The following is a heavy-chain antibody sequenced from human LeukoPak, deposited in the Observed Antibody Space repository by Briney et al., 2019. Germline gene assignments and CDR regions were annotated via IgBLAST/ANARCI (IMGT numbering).Heavy chain of an antibody. Sequence: GGSLRLSCAASGFTFSSYSMNWVRQAPGKGLEWVSSTSSSSSYIYYADSVKGRFTISRDNAKNSLYLQMNSLRAEDTAVYYCARVRDGYNLDAFDIWGQGTMVTVSS. J-gene: IGHJ3*02. CDR1: GFTFSSYS. V-gene: IGHV3-21*01. CDR2: TSSSSSYI. D-gene: IGHD5-24*01. CDR3: ARVRDGYNLDAFDI.